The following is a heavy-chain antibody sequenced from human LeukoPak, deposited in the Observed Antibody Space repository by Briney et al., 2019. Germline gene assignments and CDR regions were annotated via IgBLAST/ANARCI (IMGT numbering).Heavy chain of an antibody. Sequence: GGSLRLSCAASGFTVSSNYMSWVRQAPRKGLEWVSIIYSGGNTYYADSVKGRFTISRDNSKNTLYLQMNSLRAEDTAVYYCARSACSGGSCYPDYFDYWGQGTLVTVSS. CDR3: ARSACSGGSCYPDYFDY. D-gene: IGHD2-15*01. CDR1: GFTVSSNY. CDR2: IYSGGNT. J-gene: IGHJ4*02. V-gene: IGHV3-53*01.